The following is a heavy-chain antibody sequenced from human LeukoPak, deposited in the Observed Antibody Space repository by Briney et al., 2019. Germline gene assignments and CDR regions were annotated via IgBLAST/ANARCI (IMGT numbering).Heavy chain of an antibody. D-gene: IGHD6-13*01. Sequence: GGSLRLSCAASGFIFQNYAMNWVRQAPGKGLEWVSGISGFGGSTYYAGSVKGRFAISRDNSGNALFLQLTNLRVEDSAVYYCARRGGSSWSSFDFWGQGTLVGVSS. V-gene: IGHV3-23*01. CDR3: ARRGGSSWSSFDF. CDR1: GFIFQNYA. J-gene: IGHJ4*02. CDR2: ISGFGGST.